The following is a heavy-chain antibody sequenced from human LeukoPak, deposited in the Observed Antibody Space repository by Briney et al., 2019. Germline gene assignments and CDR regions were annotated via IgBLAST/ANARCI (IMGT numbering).Heavy chain of an antibody. CDR1: GGSISSSSYY. Sequence: PSETLSLTCTVSGGSISSSSYYWGWIRQPPGKGLEWIGSIYYSGSTYYNPSLKSRVTISVDTSKNQFSLKLSSVTAAGTAVYYCASPRSLYYDILTGYYHAFDIWGQGTMVTVSS. CDR2: IYYSGST. D-gene: IGHD3-9*01. V-gene: IGHV4-39*01. CDR3: ASPRSLYYDILTGYYHAFDI. J-gene: IGHJ3*02.